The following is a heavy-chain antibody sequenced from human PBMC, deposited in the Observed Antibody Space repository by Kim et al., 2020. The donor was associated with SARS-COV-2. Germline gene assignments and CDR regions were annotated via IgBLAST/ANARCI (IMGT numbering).Heavy chain of an antibody. CDR1: GGTFSSYA. V-gene: IGHV1-69*04. Sequence: SVKVSCKASGGTFSSYAISWVRQAPGQGLEWMGRIIPILGIANYAQKFQGRVTITVDKSTSTAYMELSSLRSEDTAVYYCARVGYSSSWFLFDYWGQGTLVTVSS. D-gene: IGHD6-13*01. CDR2: IIPILGIA. J-gene: IGHJ4*02. CDR3: ARVGYSSSWFLFDY.